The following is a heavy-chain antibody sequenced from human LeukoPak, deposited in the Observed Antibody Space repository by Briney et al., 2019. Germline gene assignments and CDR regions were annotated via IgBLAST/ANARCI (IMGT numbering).Heavy chain of an antibody. J-gene: IGHJ6*02. CDR2: IGASGEST. D-gene: IGHD6-13*01. CDR3: ARAPLLGQQLVPDRWYGMDV. CDR1: GFTFSVAA. V-gene: IGHV3-23*01. Sequence: RPGGSLRLSCAASGFTFSVAAMTWVRQAPGKGLEWVSLIGASGESTYYADSVKGRFTVSRDNARGSLYLQMNSLRAEDTAVYYCARAPLLGQQLVPDRWYGMDVWGQGTTVTVSS.